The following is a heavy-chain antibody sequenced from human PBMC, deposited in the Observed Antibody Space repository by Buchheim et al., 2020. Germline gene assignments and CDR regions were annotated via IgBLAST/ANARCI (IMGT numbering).Heavy chain of an antibody. J-gene: IGHJ6*02. CDR3: ARLQLSDYDFWSGYPSDYYYGMDV. CDR2: IYHSGST. V-gene: IGHV4-4*02. CDR1: GGSIRSSNW. D-gene: IGHD3-3*01. Sequence: QVQLQESGPGLVKPSGTLSLTCAVSGGSIRSSNWWSWVRQPPGKGLEWIGEIYHSGSTNYNPSLKSRVTLSVDQSKNQFSLKLSSVTAADTAVYYCARLQLSDYDFWSGYPSDYYYGMDVWGQGTT.